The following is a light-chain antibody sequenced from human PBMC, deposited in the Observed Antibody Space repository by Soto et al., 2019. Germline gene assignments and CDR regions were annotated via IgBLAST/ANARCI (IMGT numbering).Light chain of an antibody. V-gene: IGKV3-15*01. CDR3: QERTGWPPWT. Sequence: EIVMTQSPATPSVSPGERATLSCRASQSVNNALAWYQQKPGQIPRLLIYGASTRATGIPARFSGSGSGTEFTLTISSLEPEDFAVYYCQERTGWPPWTFGQGTKVDIK. J-gene: IGKJ1*01. CDR2: GAS. CDR1: QSVNNA.